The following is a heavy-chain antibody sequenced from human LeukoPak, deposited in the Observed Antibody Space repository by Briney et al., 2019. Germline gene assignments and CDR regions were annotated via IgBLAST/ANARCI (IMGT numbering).Heavy chain of an antibody. CDR3: AAGGFSLDY. CDR2: ISYDGSRQ. D-gene: IGHD6-25*01. CDR1: GFTVSNNY. V-gene: IGHV3-30*03. J-gene: IGHJ4*02. Sequence: PGGSLRLSCAASGFTVSNNYMSWVRQAPGKGLEWLAIISYDGSRQYYAESVKGRFTISRDNSKSTVYVQMNSLRAEDTAVYYCAAGGFSLDYWGQGTLVTVSS.